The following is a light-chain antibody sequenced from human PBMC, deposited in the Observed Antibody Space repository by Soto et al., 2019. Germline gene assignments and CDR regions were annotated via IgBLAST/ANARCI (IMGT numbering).Light chain of an antibody. J-gene: IGLJ1*01. CDR1: SSNIGGNS. V-gene: IGLV1-51*01. CDR3: GSWDSSLSAYV. Sequence: QSVMTQPPSVSAAPGQKVTSACSGSSSNIGGNSVSWYQPLPGTAPKLLIYDDNKRPSGIPDRFSGSKSGTSATLGITGFQTGDEADYYCGSWDSSLSAYVFGTGTKLTVL. CDR2: DDN.